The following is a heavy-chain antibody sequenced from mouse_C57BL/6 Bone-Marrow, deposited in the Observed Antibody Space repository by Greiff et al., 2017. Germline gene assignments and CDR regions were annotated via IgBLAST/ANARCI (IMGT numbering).Heavy chain of an antibody. V-gene: IGHV14-3*01. CDR1: GFNIKNTY. Sequence: EVQLQQSLAELVRPGASVKLSCTASGFNIKNTYMHWVKQRPEQGLEWIGRIDPANGNTKYAPKFQGKATITADTSSNTTYLQLSSLTSEDTAIYYCAPHYYGSRRYFDVWGTGTTVTVSS. CDR2: IDPANGNT. D-gene: IGHD1-1*01. J-gene: IGHJ1*03. CDR3: APHYYGSRRYFDV.